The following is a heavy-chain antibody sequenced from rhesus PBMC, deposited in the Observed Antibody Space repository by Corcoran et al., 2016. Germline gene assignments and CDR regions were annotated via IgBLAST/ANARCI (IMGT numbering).Heavy chain of an antibody. Sequence: QVQLQESGPGLVKPSETLSLTCAVSGGSISSGYGWSWIRQPPGKGLEWLGYIYGSGSSTNYTPSLKSRVTLSVDTSKNQLSLKLRSVTTADTAVYYCARDRFYGSSYVAYFDYWGQGVLVTVSS. CDR2: IYGSGSST. V-gene: IGHV4S11*01. D-gene: IGHD4-29*01. CDR3: ARDRFYGSSYVAYFDY. J-gene: IGHJ4*01. CDR1: GGSISSGYG.